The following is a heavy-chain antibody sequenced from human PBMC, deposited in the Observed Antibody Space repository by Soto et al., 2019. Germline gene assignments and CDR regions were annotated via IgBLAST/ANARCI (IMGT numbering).Heavy chain of an antibody. CDR1: GGSISNDNYY. V-gene: IGHV4-31*03. CDR3: ARDLRFWSGYLVEKKEYWFDP. CDR2: IYYSGST. J-gene: IGHJ5*02. D-gene: IGHD3-3*01. Sequence: QVQLQESGPGLVKPSQTLSLTCTVSGGSISNDNYYWSWIRQHPGKGLGCIGYIYYSGSTYYNPSLKSRVTISVDKSKNQFSLKLSTVTAADTAVYYCARDLRFWSGYLVEKKEYWFDPWGQGTLVTVSS.